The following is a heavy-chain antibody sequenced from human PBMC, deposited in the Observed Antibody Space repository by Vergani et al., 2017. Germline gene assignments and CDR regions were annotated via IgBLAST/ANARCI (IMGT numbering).Heavy chain of an antibody. CDR2: ISSSSSYI. CDR3: ASPCSSTSCYGFIYY. CDR1: GFTFSSYS. V-gene: IGHV3-21*01. J-gene: IGHJ4*02. Sequence: EVQLVESGGGLVKPGGSLRLSCAASGFTFSSYSMNWVRQAPGKGLEWVSSISSSSSYIYYADSVKGRFTISRDNAKTSLYLQMNSLRAEDTAVYYCASPCSSTSCYGFIYYWSQGTLVTVSS. D-gene: IGHD2-2*01.